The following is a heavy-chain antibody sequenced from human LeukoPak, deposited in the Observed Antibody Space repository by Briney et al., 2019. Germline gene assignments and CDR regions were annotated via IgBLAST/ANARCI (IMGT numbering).Heavy chain of an antibody. V-gene: IGHV4-39*07. J-gene: IGHJ4*02. CDR3: ARAHAGYDSIDY. Sequence: SETLSLTCTVSGGSISSSSYYWGWIRQPPGKGLEWIGSIYYSGSTYYNPSLKSRVTMSVDTSKNQFSLRLISVTAADTAVYYCARAHAGYDSIDYWGQGTLVTVSS. D-gene: IGHD5-12*01. CDR2: IYYSGST. CDR1: GGSISSSSYY.